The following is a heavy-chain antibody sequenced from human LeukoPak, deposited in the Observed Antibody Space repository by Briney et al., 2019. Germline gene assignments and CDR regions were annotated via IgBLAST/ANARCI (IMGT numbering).Heavy chain of an antibody. J-gene: IGHJ5*02. V-gene: IGHV1-2*02. CDR3: ARDEYSSSWNPARVGWFDP. CDR2: INPNSGGT. CDR1: GYTFTGYY. Sequence: GASVKVSCKASGYTFTGYYIHWVRQAPGQGLEWMGWINPNSGGTNYAQKFQGRVTMTRDTSTSTAYMELSRLRSDDTAVYYCARDEYSSSWNPARVGWFDPWGQGTMVTVSS. D-gene: IGHD6-13*01.